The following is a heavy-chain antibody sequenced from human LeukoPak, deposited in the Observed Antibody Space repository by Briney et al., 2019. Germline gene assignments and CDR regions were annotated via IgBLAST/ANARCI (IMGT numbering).Heavy chain of an antibody. CDR3: AKGPPRGDAFDI. Sequence: PGGSLRLSCAASGFTFSSYDMTWVRQAPGKGLEWVSAISGSGGSTYYADSVKGRFTISRDNSKNTLYLQMNSLRAEDTAVYYCAKGPPRGDAFDIWGQGTMITVSS. J-gene: IGHJ3*02. CDR2: ISGSGGST. CDR1: GFTFSSYD. V-gene: IGHV3-23*01.